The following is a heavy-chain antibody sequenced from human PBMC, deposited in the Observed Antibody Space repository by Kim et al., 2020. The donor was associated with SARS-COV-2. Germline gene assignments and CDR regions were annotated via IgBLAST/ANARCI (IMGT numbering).Heavy chain of an antibody. Sequence: YSPSFQGQVTISADKSISTAYLQWSSLKASDTAMYYCARNSGSYGYFDLWGRGTLVTVSS. J-gene: IGHJ2*01. D-gene: IGHD1-26*01. V-gene: IGHV5-51*01. CDR3: ARNSGSYGYFDL.